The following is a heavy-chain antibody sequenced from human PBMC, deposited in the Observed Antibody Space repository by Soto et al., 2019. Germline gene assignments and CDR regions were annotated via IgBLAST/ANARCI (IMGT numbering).Heavy chain of an antibody. CDR3: GGYCSGGSCYSGYYYGMDV. CDR2: IYSGGST. D-gene: IGHD2-15*01. Sequence: GGSLRLSCAASGFTVSSNYMSWVRQAPGKGLEWVSVIYSGGSTYYADSVKGRFTISRDNSKNTLYLQMNSLRAEDTAVYYCGGYCSGGSCYSGYYYGMDVWGQGTTVTVS. V-gene: IGHV3-53*01. CDR1: GFTVSSNY. J-gene: IGHJ6*02.